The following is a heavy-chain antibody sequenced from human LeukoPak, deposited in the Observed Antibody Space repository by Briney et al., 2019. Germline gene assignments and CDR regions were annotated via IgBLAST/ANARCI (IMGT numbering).Heavy chain of an antibody. V-gene: IGHV3-30-3*01. CDR2: ISYDGSNK. Sequence: PGGSLRLSCAASGFTFSSYAMHWVRQAPGKGLEWVAVISYDGSNKYYADSVKGRFTISRDNSKNTLYLQMNSLRAEDTAVYYCARVSRYSYGFYAFDIWGQGTMVTVSS. D-gene: IGHD5-18*01. CDR1: GFTFSSYA. J-gene: IGHJ3*02. CDR3: ARVSRYSYGFYAFDI.